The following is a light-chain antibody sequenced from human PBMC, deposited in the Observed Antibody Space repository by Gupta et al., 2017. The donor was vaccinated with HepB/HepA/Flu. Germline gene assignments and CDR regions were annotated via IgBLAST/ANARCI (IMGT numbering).Light chain of an antibody. CDR3: SSYTSSSTRVV. Sequence: QSAPTQPASVSGSPGQSITISCTGTSSDVGGYNYVSWYQQHPGEAPKLMIYDVSNRPSGVSNRFSGSKSGNTASLTISGLQAEDEADYYCSSYTSSSTRVVFGGGTKLTVL. V-gene: IGLV2-14*03. CDR2: DVS. J-gene: IGLJ2*01. CDR1: SSDVGGYNY.